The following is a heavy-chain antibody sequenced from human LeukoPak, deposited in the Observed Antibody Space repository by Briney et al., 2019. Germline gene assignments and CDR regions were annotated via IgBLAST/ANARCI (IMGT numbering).Heavy chain of an antibody. CDR1: GFTFSSYG. D-gene: IGHD2-2*01. V-gene: IGHV3-30*02. CDR3: ARNHQGYCSSTSCYAGDY. CDR2: IRYDGSNK. Sequence: GGSLRLSCAASGFTFSSYGMHWVRQAPGKGLEWVAFIRYDGSNKYYADSVKGRFTISRDNAKNSLYLQMNSLRAEDTAVYYCARNHQGYCSSTSCYAGDYWGQGTLVTVSS. J-gene: IGHJ4*02.